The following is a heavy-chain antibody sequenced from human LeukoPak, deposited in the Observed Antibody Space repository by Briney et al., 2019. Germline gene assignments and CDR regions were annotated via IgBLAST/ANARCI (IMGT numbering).Heavy chain of an antibody. J-gene: IGHJ4*02. D-gene: IGHD3-9*01. CDR1: GDSFSSGGYH. Sequence: SETLSLTCTVSGDSFSSGGYHWSWIRQHPGKGLEWIGCIYYSGSTYYNPSLKSRVSISVDTSKNQSFLKLSSVTAADTAVYYCARGFGGGLLTGPADYWGQGTLVTVSS. V-gene: IGHV4-31*03. CDR3: ARGFGGGLLTGPADY. CDR2: IYYSGST.